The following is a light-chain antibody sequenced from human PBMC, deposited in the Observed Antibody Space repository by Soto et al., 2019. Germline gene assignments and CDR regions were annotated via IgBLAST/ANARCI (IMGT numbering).Light chain of an antibody. J-gene: IGKJ3*01. Sequence: EIVLTQSPGTLSLSPGERATLSCRASQSVAGSYLAWYQQKPGQPPRLLIYDASKRATGIPARFSGSGSGTDFTLTISSLEPEDFAVYYCQQRSNWPPITFGPGTKVDIK. CDR3: QQRSNWPPIT. V-gene: IGKV3-11*01. CDR2: DAS. CDR1: QSVAGSY.